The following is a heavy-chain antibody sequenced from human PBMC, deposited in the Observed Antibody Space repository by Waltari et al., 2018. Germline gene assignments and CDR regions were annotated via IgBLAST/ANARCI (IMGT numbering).Heavy chain of an antibody. CDR1: GGSISSSSYY. Sequence: QLQLQESGPGLVKPSETLSLTCTVPGGSISSSSYYWGWIRQPPGKGLEWIGSIYYSGSTYYNPSLKSRVTISVDTSKNQFSLKLSSVTAADTAVYYCVNTAGNYYYYYMDVWGKGTTVTVSS. CDR3: VNTAGNYYYYYMDV. J-gene: IGHJ6*03. V-gene: IGHV4-39*07. CDR2: IYYSGST. D-gene: IGHD6-19*01.